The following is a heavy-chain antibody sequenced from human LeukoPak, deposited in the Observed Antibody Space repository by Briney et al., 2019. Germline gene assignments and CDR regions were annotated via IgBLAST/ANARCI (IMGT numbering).Heavy chain of an antibody. CDR2: ISGSGAIT. Sequence: GGSLRLSCAASGFAFKTYAMSWVRQAPGKGLEWGSAISGSGAITYYADSVKGRCTISRDNSENTLDVQMNRLRDKDTGVYYCAKRSGYNSAVFLYYWGQGTLVTVSS. CDR1: GFAFKTYA. J-gene: IGHJ4*02. V-gene: IGHV3-23*01. CDR3: AKRSGYNSAVFLYY. D-gene: IGHD5-24*01.